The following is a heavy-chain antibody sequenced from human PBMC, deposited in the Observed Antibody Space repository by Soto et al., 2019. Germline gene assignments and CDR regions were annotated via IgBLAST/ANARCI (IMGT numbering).Heavy chain of an antibody. CDR1: GFSLSTSGVG. J-gene: IGHJ4*02. Sequence: QITLNESGPTLVKPTQTLTLTCTFSGFSLSTSGVGVGWIRQPPRKALEWLALIYWDDYKHYNPSLKSRLTTTKNTPKNKVVLTMTDMDPVDTATFYGARKGSASRSIGYWGQGTPVTVSS. V-gene: IGHV2-5*02. D-gene: IGHD3-10*01. CDR2: IYWDDYK. CDR3: ARKGSASRSIGY.